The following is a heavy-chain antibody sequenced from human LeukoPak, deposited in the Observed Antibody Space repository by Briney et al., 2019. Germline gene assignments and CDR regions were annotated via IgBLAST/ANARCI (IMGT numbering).Heavy chain of an antibody. J-gene: IGHJ4*02. V-gene: IGHV1-2*04. Sequence: ASVKVSCKASGYTFTGYYMHWVRQAPGQGLEWMGWINPNSGGTNYAQKFQGWVTMTRDTSISTAYMDLSSLRSEDTAVYYCGTLGGTADYWGQGTLVTVSS. CDR1: GYTFTGYY. CDR2: INPNSGGT. D-gene: IGHD3-16*01. CDR3: GTLGGTADY.